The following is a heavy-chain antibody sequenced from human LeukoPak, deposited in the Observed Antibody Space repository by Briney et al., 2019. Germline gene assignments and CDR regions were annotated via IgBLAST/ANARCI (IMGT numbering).Heavy chain of an antibody. CDR3: ARRKQQLGPYYYYYGMDV. CDR2: ILYDGSNK. J-gene: IGHJ6*02. CDR1: GFTFSSYG. Sequence: GRSLRLSCAASGFTFSSYGMHWVRQAPGKGLEWVAVILYDGSNKYYADSVKGRFTISRDNSKNTLYLQMNSLRAEDTAVYYCARRKQQLGPYYYYYGMDVWGQGTTVTVS. V-gene: IGHV3-33*05. D-gene: IGHD6-13*01.